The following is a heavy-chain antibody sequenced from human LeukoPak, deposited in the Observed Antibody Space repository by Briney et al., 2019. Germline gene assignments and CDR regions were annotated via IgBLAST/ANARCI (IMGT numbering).Heavy chain of an antibody. D-gene: IGHD6-13*01. CDR3: AKDGYSSSRYSYYYYYYMDV. V-gene: IGHV3-43*01. J-gene: IGHJ6*03. CDR2: ISWDGGST. Sequence: GGSLRLSCAASGFTFDDYTMHWVRQAPGKGLEWVSLISWDGGSTYYADSVKGRFTISRDNSKNSLYLQMNSLRTEDTALYYCAKDGYSSSRYSYYYYYYMDVWGKGTTVTVSS. CDR1: GFTFDDYT.